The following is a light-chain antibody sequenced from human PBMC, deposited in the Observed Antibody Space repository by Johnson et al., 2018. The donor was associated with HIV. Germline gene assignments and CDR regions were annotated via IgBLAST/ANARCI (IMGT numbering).Light chain of an antibody. CDR1: SSNIGNNY. CDR2: DNN. CDR3: GTWDSSLSAGWV. J-gene: IGLJ1*01. Sequence: AVLTQPPSVSAAPGQKVTISCSGSSSNIGNNYVSWYQQLPGTAPKLLIYDNNKRPPGIHDRFSGSKSAPSATLGFTGLQTGDEADYYCGTWDSSLSAGWVFGTGTKVTVL. V-gene: IGLV1-51*01.